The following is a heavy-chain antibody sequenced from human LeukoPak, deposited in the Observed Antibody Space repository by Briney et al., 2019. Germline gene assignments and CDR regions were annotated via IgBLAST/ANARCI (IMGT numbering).Heavy chain of an antibody. V-gene: IGHV5-51*01. CDR2: IYPGDSDT. CDR3: SRDEGYGVLDY. J-gene: IGHJ4*02. Sequence: GESLKISCKGSGYIFTSYWIGWVRQMPGKGLEWMGIIYPGDSDTRYSPSFQGQVTISADKSLSPAFLQGSSLKASDPAMYLFSRDEGYGVLDYWGQGTLVTASS. CDR1: GYIFTSYW. D-gene: IGHD4-17*01.